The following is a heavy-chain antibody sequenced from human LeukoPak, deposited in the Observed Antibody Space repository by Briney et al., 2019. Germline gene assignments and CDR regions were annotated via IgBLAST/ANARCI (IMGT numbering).Heavy chain of an antibody. CDR2: INHSGST. Sequence: SETLSLTCAVYGGSFSGYYWSWIRQPPGKGLEWIGEINHSGSTNYNPSLKSRVTISVDTSKNQFSLKLSSVTAADTAVYYCARVVRGGENWFDPWGQGTLVTVSS. V-gene: IGHV4-34*01. J-gene: IGHJ5*02. CDR1: GGSFSGYY. D-gene: IGHD3-10*01. CDR3: ARVVRGGENWFDP.